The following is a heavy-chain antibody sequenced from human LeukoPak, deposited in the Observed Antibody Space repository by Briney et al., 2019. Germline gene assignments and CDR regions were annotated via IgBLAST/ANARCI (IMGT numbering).Heavy chain of an antibody. V-gene: IGHV5-51*01. CDR1: GYTFTSYW. Sequence: GESLKISCKGSGYTFTSYWIGWVRQMPGRGLEWMGIIYPGDSDTIYSPSFQGQVTISADKSTSTANLQWSSLKASDTAMYYCARSGGNYYSIWGQGTMVTVSS. D-gene: IGHD1-26*01. CDR3: ARSGGNYYSI. CDR2: IYPGDSDT. J-gene: IGHJ3*02.